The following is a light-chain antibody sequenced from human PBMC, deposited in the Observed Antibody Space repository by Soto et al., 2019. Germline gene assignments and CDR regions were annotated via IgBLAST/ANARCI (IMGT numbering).Light chain of an antibody. J-gene: IGLJ2*01. CDR3: QTWGAGIVV. V-gene: IGLV4-69*01. CDR1: SGHSSNA. CDR2: VNSDGSH. Sequence: QSVLTQSPSASASLGASVKLTCTLNSGHSSNAIAWHQQQPEKGPRYLMKVNSDGSHSKGDGIPDRFSGSRSGAERYLTISSLQSEDEADYYCQTWGAGIVVFGGGTKVTVL.